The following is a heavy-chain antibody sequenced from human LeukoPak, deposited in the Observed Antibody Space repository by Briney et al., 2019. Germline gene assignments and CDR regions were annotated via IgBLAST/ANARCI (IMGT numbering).Heavy chain of an antibody. Sequence: ASVKVSCKASGYTFTSYGISWVRQAPGQGVEWMGWISAYNGNTNYAQKLQGRVTMTTDTSTSTAYMELRSLRSDDTAVYYCAREQDSYYYYYMDVWGKGTTVTVSS. V-gene: IGHV1-18*01. CDR1: GYTFTSYG. CDR3: AREQDSYYYYYMDV. J-gene: IGHJ6*03. CDR2: ISAYNGNT.